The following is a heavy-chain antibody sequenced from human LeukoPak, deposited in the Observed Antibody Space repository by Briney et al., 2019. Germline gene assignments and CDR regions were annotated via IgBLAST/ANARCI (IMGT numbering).Heavy chain of an antibody. J-gene: IGHJ5*02. V-gene: IGHV3-23*01. CDR1: GFVFNTYG. CDR3: AILNWSSGRA. D-gene: IGHD1-1*01. CDR2: LSGNT. Sequence: GGSLRLSCAASGFVFNTYGTSWVRQAPGKGLEWVSALSGNTYYADSVKGRFTISTDSSKNTVFLQMNSLRAEDTAVYYCAILNWSSGRAWGQGTLVTVSS.